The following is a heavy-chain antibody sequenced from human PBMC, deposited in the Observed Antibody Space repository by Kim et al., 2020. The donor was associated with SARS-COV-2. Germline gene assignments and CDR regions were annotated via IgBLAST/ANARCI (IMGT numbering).Heavy chain of an antibody. CDR3: ARHRSFMELGY. J-gene: IGHJ4*02. V-gene: IGHV4-39*01. Sequence: SETLSLTCTVSGGSISSSSYYWGWIRQPPGKGLEWIGSIYYSGSTYYNPSLKSRVTISVDTSKNQFSLKLSSVTVADTAVFYCARHRSFMELGYGGPGTL. CDR2: IYYSGST. CDR1: GGSISSSSYY. D-gene: IGHD1-1*01.